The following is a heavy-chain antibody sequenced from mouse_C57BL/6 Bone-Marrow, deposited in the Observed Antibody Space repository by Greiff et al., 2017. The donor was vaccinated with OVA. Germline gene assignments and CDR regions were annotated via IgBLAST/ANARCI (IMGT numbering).Heavy chain of an antibody. J-gene: IGHJ1*03. CDR3: ARRLWYFDV. CDR1: GFSLSTSGMG. V-gene: IGHV8-12*01. CDR2: IYWDDDK. Sequence: QVTLKESGPGILQSSQTLSLTCSFSGFSLSTSGMGVSWIRQPSGKGLEWLAHIYWDDDKRYNPSLKSRLTSSKDTSRNQVFRKITSVDTAETATYYCARRLWYFDVWGTGTTVTVSS.